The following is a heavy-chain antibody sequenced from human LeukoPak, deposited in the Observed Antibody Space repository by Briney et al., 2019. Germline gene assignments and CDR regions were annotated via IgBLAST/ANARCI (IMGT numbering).Heavy chain of an antibody. V-gene: IGHV4-59*01. J-gene: IGHJ4*02. Sequence: PSETLSLTCTVSGGSISSYYWSWIRQPPGKGLGWIGYIYYSGSTNYNPSLKSRVTISVDTSKNQFSLKLSPVTAADTAWYYCAGASYDSSGVHWGQGTLVTVSS. CDR1: GGSISSYY. D-gene: IGHD3-22*01. CDR2: IYYSGST. CDR3: AGASYDSSGVH.